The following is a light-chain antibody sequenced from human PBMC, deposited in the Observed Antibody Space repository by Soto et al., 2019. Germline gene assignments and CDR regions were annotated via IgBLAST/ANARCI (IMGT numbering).Light chain of an antibody. Sequence: QSVLTQPHSASGTPGQRGTISCSGGSSNIGTSSVHWFQQLPGTAPKLLISTTNQRPSGVPERFSGSKSGTSASLAISGLQSEDEADYYCAAWDDSLNGHVFGTGTKVTVL. J-gene: IGLJ1*01. CDR2: TTN. CDR3: AAWDDSLNGHV. CDR1: SSNIGTSS. V-gene: IGLV1-44*01.